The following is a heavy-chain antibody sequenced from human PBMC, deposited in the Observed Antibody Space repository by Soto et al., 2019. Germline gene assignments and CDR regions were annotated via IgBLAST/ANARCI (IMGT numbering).Heavy chain of an antibody. CDR3: ARGGAYCRSTSCYGDAFDI. V-gene: IGHV3-53*04. D-gene: IGHD2-2*01. Sequence: GGSLRLSCAASGFTVSSNYMSWVRQAPGKGLEWVSVIYSGGSTYYADSVKGRFTISRHNSKNTLYLQMNSLRAEDTAVYYCARGGAYCRSTSCYGDAFDIWGQGTMVTVSS. J-gene: IGHJ3*02. CDR1: GFTVSSNY. CDR2: IYSGGST.